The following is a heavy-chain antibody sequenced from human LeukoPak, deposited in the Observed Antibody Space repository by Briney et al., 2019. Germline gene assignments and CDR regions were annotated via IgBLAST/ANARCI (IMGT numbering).Heavy chain of an antibody. J-gene: IGHJ2*01. V-gene: IGHV3-48*01. CDR1: RFTFSSYS. Sequence: PGGSLRLSCAASRFTFSSYSMNWVRQAPGKGLEWVSYISSRSTTMYYADSVKGRFTISRDNAKNSLYLQMNSLRAEDTAVYYCVRDQPMGPSNWYFDLWGRGTLVTVSS. CDR3: VRDQPMGPSNWYFDL. D-gene: IGHD1-26*01. CDR2: ISSRSTTM.